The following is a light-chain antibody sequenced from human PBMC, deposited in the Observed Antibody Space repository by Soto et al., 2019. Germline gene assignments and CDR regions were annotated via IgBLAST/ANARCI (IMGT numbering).Light chain of an antibody. J-gene: IGKJ3*01. CDR2: DAS. Sequence: EIVLTQSPATLSLSPGERATLSCRASQSVSSFLAWYKQKSGQTPRLLIYDASNRATGIPARFSGSGSGTDFTLTISSLEPQDFAVYYCQHRSNWLGTFGPGTKVDIK. V-gene: IGKV3-11*01. CDR3: QHRSNWLGT. CDR1: QSVSSF.